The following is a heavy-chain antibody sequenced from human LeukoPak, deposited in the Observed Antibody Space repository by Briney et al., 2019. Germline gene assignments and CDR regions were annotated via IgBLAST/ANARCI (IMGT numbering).Heavy chain of an antibody. J-gene: IGHJ4*02. CDR1: GFTFTSYA. D-gene: IGHD6-13*01. Sequence: GSLRLSCAASGFTFTSYAMSWIRQPPGKGLEWIGEINHSGSTNYNPSLKSRVTISVDTSKNQFSLKLSSVTAADTAVYYCARGGRSSSRGGVDYWGQGTLVTVSS. CDR3: ARGGRSSSRGGVDY. CDR2: INHSGST. V-gene: IGHV4-34*01.